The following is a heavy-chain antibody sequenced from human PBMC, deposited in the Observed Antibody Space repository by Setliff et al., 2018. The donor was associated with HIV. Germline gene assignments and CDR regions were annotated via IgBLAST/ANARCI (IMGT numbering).Heavy chain of an antibody. CDR3: ARAAAGNTGPFDL. CDR2: IYTSGPI. CDR1: GASMTDDY. D-gene: IGHD4-17*01. Sequence: PSETLSLTCTVSGASMTDDYSWNWVRQSAGNRLEWIGRIYTSGPINFNPSLESRLTMSVDTSKNQLSLKLHSLTAADTAVYYCARAAAGNTGPFDLWGQGSPVTVSS. J-gene: IGHJ4*02. V-gene: IGHV4-4*07.